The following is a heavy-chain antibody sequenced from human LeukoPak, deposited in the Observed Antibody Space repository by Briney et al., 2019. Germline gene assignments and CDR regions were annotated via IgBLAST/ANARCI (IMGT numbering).Heavy chain of an antibody. J-gene: IGHJ6*03. CDR3: ARVTGSYYFYYYMDV. CDR2: INHSGST. V-gene: IGHV4-34*01. CDR1: GGSFSGYY. Sequence: SETLSLTCAVYGGSFSGYYWSWIRQPPGKGLEWIGEINHSGSTNYNPSLKSRVTISVDTSKSQFSLKLSSVTAADTAVYYCARVTGSYYFYYYMDVWGKGTTVTVSS. D-gene: IGHD3-10*01.